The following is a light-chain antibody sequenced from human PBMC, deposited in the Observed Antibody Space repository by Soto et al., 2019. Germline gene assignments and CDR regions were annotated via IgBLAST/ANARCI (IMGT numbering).Light chain of an antibody. CDR2: GAS. J-gene: IGKJ5*01. CDR1: QSVSRN. V-gene: IGKV3-20*01. Sequence: EIVMTQSPATLSVSPGERVTLFCRASQSVSRNLAWHQQKPGQAPRLLIYGASIRATGIPDRFSGSGSETDFTLTISRLEPEDFALYYCQQYGSSAPITFGQGTRLEI. CDR3: QQYGSSAPIT.